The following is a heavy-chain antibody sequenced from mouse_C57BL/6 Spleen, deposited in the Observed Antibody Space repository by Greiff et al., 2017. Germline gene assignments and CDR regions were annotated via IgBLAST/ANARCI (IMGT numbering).Heavy chain of an antibody. CDR3: ARNGYDWFAY. CDR2: IDPSDSYT. D-gene: IGHD2-2*01. CDR1: GYTFTSYW. J-gene: IGHJ3*01. V-gene: IGHV1-50*01. Sequence: QVQLQQPGAELVKPGASVKLSCKASGYTFTSYWMQWVKQRPGQGLEWIGKIDPSDSYTNYNQKFKGKATLTVDTSSSTAYMQLSSLTSEDSAVYYCARNGYDWFAYWGQGTLVTVSA.